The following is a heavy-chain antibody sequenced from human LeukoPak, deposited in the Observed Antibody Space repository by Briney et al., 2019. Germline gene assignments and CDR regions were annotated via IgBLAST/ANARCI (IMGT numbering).Heavy chain of an antibody. D-gene: IGHD5-24*01. Sequence: GGSLRLSCAASGFTFSSYGMHWVRQTPGNGLEWVAVISYEGNNKFYADSVKGRFTISRDNSKNTLYLQMNSLRAEDTAVYYCAKDRGKWLQLPYYFDYWGQGTLVTVSS. J-gene: IGHJ4*02. V-gene: IGHV3-30*18. CDR3: AKDRGKWLQLPYYFDY. CDR2: ISYEGNNK. CDR1: GFTFSSYG.